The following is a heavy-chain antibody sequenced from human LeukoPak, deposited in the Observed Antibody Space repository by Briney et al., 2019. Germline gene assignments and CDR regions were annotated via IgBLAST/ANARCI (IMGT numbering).Heavy chain of an antibody. CDR3: ARVSHGDDWYFAL. D-gene: IGHD4-17*01. V-gene: IGHV1-2*02. Sequence: ASVKVSCKASGYTFSDYYMHWVRQAPGQGLEWMGWINPNSGGTNYAQKFQGRVTMTRDTSISTVYMELSRLRSDDTAVYYCARVSHGDDWYFALWGRGTLVTVSS. CDR2: INPNSGGT. CDR1: GYTFSDYY. J-gene: IGHJ2*01.